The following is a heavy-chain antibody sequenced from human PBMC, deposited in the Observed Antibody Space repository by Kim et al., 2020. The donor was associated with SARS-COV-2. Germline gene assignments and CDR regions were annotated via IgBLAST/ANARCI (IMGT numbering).Heavy chain of an antibody. V-gene: IGHV1-46*01. CDR1: GYTFTSYY. J-gene: IGHJ4*02. CDR2: INPSGGST. D-gene: IGHD5-12*01. CDR3: ARGPRGYWSGYDYGDY. Sequence: ASVKVSCKASGYTFTSYYMHWVRQAPGQGLEWMGIINPSGGSTSYAQKFQGRVTMTRDTSTSTVYMELSSLRSEDTAVYYCARGPRGYWSGYDYGDYWGQGTLVTVSS.